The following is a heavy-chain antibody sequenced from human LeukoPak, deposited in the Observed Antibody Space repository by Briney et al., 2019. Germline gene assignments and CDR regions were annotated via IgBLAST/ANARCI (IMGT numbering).Heavy chain of an antibody. V-gene: IGHV3-9*01. J-gene: IGHJ3*02. D-gene: IGHD2-2*01. CDR3: AREMRTTGIVVVPAAIRGAFDI. Sequence: GGSLRLSCAASGFTFDDYAMHWVRQAPGKGLEWVSGISWNSGSIGYADSVKGRFTISRDNAKNSLYLQMNSLRAEDTAVYYCAREMRTTGIVVVPAAIRGAFDIWGQGTMVTVSS. CDR2: ISWNSGSI. CDR1: GFTFDDYA.